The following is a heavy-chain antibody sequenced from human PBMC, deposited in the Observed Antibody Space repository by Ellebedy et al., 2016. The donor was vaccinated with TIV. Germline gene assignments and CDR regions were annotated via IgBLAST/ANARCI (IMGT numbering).Heavy chain of an antibody. J-gene: IGHJ4*02. CDR2: INPLGSQK. CDR3: AAEAWWRLDS. Sequence: GESLKISCAASGFTFSSYWMSWVRQAPGKGLEWVAKINPLGSQKSYVDSVKGRFTISRDNAENSLFLEMNSLRVEDTAVYYCAAEAWWRLDSWGQGTLVTVSS. CDR1: GFTFSSYW. D-gene: IGHD2-15*01. V-gene: IGHV3-7*01.